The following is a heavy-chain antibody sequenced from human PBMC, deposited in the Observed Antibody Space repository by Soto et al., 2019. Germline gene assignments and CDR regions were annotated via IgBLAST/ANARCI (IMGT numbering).Heavy chain of an antibody. CDR2: INSDGSST. D-gene: IGHD6-25*01. J-gene: IGHJ4*02. CDR3: ARSTYSSALPGY. CDR1: GFTFSLYW. Sequence: PGGSLRLSCAASGFTFSLYWMHWVRQAPGKGLVWVSRINSDGSSTSYADSVKGRFTISRDNAKNTLYLQMNSLRAEDTAVYYCARSTYSSALPGYWGQGTLVTVSS. V-gene: IGHV3-74*01.